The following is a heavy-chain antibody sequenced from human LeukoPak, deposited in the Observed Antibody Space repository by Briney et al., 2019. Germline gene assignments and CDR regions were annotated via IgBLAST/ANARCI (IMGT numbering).Heavy chain of an antibody. CDR1: GFTFSSYA. J-gene: IGHJ6*02. D-gene: IGHD2-8*01. Sequence: GGSLRLSCAASGFTFSSYAMSWVRQAPGKGLEWVSGIRGSGGSTYYADSVKGRFTISRDNSKTTLFLQMNSLRDEDTAVYYCARSQEFCSNGICYSSYYYGMDVWGQGTTVTVSS. CDR2: IRGSGGST. V-gene: IGHV3-23*01. CDR3: ARSQEFCSNGICYSSYYYGMDV.